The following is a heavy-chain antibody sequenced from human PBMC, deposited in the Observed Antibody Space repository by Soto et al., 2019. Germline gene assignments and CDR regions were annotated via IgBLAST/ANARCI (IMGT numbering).Heavy chain of an antibody. CDR2: ISWNSDII. CDR3: AKDPLPAPTNCFDP. CDR1: GFTFGDYA. V-gene: IGHV3-9*01. Sequence: GGSLRLSCAASGFTFGDYAMHWVRQAPGKGLEWVSGISWNSDIIGYADSVKGRFTISRDNAKNSLYLQMNSLTADDTAFYYCAKDPLPAPTNCFDPWGQGTLVTVSS. D-gene: IGHD3-10*01. J-gene: IGHJ5*02.